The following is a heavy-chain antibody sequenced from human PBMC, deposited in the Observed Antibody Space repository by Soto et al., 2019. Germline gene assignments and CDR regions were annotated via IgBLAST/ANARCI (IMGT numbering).Heavy chain of an antibody. CDR1: GFTFSSYG. J-gene: IGHJ4*02. Sequence: GGSLRLSCAASGFTFSSYGMHWVRQAPGKGLEWVAVIWYDGSNKYYADSVKGRFTISRDNSKNTLYLQMNSLRAEDTAVYYRARDYDSNYYFDYWGQGTLVTVSS. D-gene: IGHD4-4*01. CDR2: IWYDGSNK. CDR3: ARDYDSNYYFDY. V-gene: IGHV3-33*08.